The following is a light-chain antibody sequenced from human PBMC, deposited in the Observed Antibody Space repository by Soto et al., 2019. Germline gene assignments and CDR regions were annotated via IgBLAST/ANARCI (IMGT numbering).Light chain of an antibody. J-gene: IGKJ2*01. Sequence: DIQMTQSPSTLSASVGDRVIITCRASQSISAWLAWYQQKPGKAPKLLIYKASNLESGVPSRFSGSGSGTEFTLTISSLQPDDFATYYCQQYNDYSPYTFGQGTKLELK. CDR2: KAS. CDR3: QQYNDYSPYT. V-gene: IGKV1-5*03. CDR1: QSISAW.